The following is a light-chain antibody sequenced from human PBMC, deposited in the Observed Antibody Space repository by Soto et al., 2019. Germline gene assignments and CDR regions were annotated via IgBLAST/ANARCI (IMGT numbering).Light chain of an antibody. J-gene: IGLJ3*02. V-gene: IGLV1-51*01. CDR1: SSNIGNNY. CDR2: DNN. Sequence: QSVLTQPPSVSAAPGQKVTISCSGSSSNIGNNYVSWYQQLPGTAPKLLIYDNNKRPSGIPDQFSGSKSGTSATLGITGRQTGDEADYYCGTWDSSLSAGRFGGGTKLTVL. CDR3: GTWDSSLSAGR.